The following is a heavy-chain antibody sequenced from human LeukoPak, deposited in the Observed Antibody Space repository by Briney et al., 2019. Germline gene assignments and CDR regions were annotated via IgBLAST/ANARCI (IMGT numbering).Heavy chain of an antibody. J-gene: IGHJ4*02. V-gene: IGHV3-21*01. D-gene: IGHD1-14*01. CDR2: ISSSSSYI. CDR3: ARADVFGRPYRHYFDY. CDR1: GFTFSSYS. Sequence: GGSLRLSCAASGFTFSSYSMNWVRQAPGKGLEWVSSISSSSSYIYYADSVKGRFTISRDNAKNSLYLQMNSLRAEDTAVYYCARADVFGRPYRHYFDYWGQGTLVTVSS.